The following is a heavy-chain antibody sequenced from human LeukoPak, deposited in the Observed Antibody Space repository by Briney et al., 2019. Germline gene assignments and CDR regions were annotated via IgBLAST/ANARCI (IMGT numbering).Heavy chain of an antibody. D-gene: IGHD6-13*01. CDR3: ARESYSSSRTFDY. J-gene: IGHJ4*02. V-gene: IGHV3-64*01. Sequence: QTGGSLRLSCAASGFTFSSYAMSWVRQAPGKGLEYVSAISSNGGSTYYANSVKGRFTISRDNSKNTLYLQMGSLRTEDMAVYYCARESYSSSRTFDYWGQGTLVTVSS. CDR2: ISSNGGST. CDR1: GFTFSSYA.